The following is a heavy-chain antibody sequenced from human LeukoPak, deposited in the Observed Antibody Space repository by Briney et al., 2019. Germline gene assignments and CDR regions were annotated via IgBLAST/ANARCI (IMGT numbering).Heavy chain of an antibody. Sequence: GGSLRLSCAASGFTVSSNYMSWVRQAPGKGLEWVAVISYDGSNKYYADSVKGRFTISRDNSKNTLYLQMNSLRAEDTAVYYCARSPPYYGSGRYPCADYWGQGTLVTVSS. CDR2: ISYDGSNK. CDR1: GFTVSSNY. J-gene: IGHJ4*02. V-gene: IGHV3-30-3*01. CDR3: ARSPPYYGSGRYPCADY. D-gene: IGHD3-10*01.